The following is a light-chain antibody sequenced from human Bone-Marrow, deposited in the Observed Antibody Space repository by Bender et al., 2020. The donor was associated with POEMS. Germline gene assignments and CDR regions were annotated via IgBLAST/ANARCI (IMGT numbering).Light chain of an antibody. CDR1: TSNIGSNT. Sequence: QSVLTQPPSASGTPGQRVTISCSGSTSNIGSNTVNWYQQLPGTAPKLLIYSDNQRPSWVPDRFSGSKSGTSASLAISGLQSEDEADYYCSPWDDSLNGWVFGGGTKLTVL. V-gene: IGLV1-44*01. CDR3: SPWDDSLNGWV. J-gene: IGLJ3*02. CDR2: SDN.